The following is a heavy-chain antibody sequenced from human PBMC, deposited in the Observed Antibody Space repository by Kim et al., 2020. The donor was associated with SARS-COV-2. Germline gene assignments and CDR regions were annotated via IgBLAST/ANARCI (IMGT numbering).Heavy chain of an antibody. D-gene: IGHD3-16*01. J-gene: IGHJ4*02. V-gene: IGHV1-3*01. CDR2: IDCGNGNT. Sequence: ASVKVSCKTSGHFFTRDSIHWVRQAPGQGLEWMGGIDCGNGNTIYSQKFQGRVTFTTDTSASTAYMELSFLRSEDSAVYYCLGGFYFDYWGQGPLVIVSS. CDR3: LGGFYFDY. CDR1: GHFFTRDS.